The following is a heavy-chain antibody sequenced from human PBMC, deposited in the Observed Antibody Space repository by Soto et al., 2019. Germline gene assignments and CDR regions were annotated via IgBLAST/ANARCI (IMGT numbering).Heavy chain of an antibody. CDR3: ARAWDDYSNWFDP. CDR2: IYYSGST. CDR1: GGSNSSGGYY. D-gene: IGHD4-4*01. V-gene: IGHV4-31*03. J-gene: IGHJ5*02. Sequence: SETLSLTCTVSGGSNSSGGYYWSWIRQHPGKGLEWIGYIYYSGSTYYNPSLKSRVTISVDTSKNQFSLKLSSVTAADTAVYYCARAWDDYSNWFDPWGQGTLVTVSS.